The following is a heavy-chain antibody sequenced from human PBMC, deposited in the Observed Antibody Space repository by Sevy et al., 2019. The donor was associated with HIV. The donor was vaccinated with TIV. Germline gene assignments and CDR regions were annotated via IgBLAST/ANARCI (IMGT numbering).Heavy chain of an antibody. D-gene: IGHD4-17*01. Sequence: EGSLRLSCAASGFTFSTYCMHWVRQAPGKGLEWVAVIWFDGSNTYYADSVKGRFTISRDIAKNTLHLQMNSLRAEDTAVYYCARDLEFYDYGDYGPAFMPDYWGQGTLVTVSS. V-gene: IGHV3-33*01. CDR1: GFTFSTYC. CDR3: ARDLEFYDYGDYGPAFMPDY. J-gene: IGHJ4*02. CDR2: IWFDGSNT.